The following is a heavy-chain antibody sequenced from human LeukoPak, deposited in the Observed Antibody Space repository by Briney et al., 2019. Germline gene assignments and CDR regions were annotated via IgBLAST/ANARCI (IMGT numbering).Heavy chain of an antibody. J-gene: IGHJ4*02. CDR1: GFTFSSYA. D-gene: IGHD7-27*01. CDR2: ISYDGSNK. V-gene: IGHV3-30-3*01. CDR3: ARDGELGETPFFDY. Sequence: GGSLRLSCAASGFTFSSYAMHWVRQAPGKGLEWVAVISYDGSNKYYADSAKGRFTISRDNSKNTLYLQMNSLRAEDTAVYYCARDGELGETPFFDYWGQGTLVTVSS.